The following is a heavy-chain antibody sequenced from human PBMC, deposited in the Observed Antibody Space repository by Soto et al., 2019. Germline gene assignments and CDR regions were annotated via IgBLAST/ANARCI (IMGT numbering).Heavy chain of an antibody. CDR1: GFTFSSYA. J-gene: IGHJ3*02. Sequence: PGGSLRLSCAASGFTFSSYAMSWVRQAPGKGLEWVSAISGSGGSTYYADSVKGRFTISRDNSKNTLYLQMNSLRAEDTAVYYCAKALYYDSSGYRKVDAFGIWGQGTMVTVSS. CDR3: AKALYYDSSGYRKVDAFGI. V-gene: IGHV3-23*01. D-gene: IGHD3-22*01. CDR2: ISGSGGST.